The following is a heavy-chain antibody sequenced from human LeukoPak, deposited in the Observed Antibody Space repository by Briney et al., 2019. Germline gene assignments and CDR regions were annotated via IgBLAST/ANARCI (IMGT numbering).Heavy chain of an antibody. Sequence: GGSLRLACAASGFTFSSYAMSWVRQAPGKGLEWVSAISGSGGSTYYADSVKGRFTISRDNSKNTLYLQMNSLRAEDTAVYYCAKARGAASRAFDYWGQGTLVTASS. CDR3: AKARGAASRAFDY. CDR2: ISGSGGST. D-gene: IGHD3-10*01. CDR1: GFTFSSYA. J-gene: IGHJ4*02. V-gene: IGHV3-23*01.